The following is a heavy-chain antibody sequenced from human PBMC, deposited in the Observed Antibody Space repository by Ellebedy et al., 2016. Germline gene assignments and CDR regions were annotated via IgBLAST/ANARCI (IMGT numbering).Heavy chain of an antibody. CDR3: AKGTMDYFYH. CDR1: GFTFNDYA. J-gene: IGHJ4*02. V-gene: IGHV3-9*01. D-gene: IGHD4/OR15-4a*01. Sequence: GGSLRLSXAGSGFTFNDYALHWVRQAPGKGLEWVSGISWDSAVIGYGGSVKGRFTISKDSAKNYLYLQMNSLRPEDTAFYYCAKGTMDYFYHWGQGTLVIVSS. CDR2: ISWDSAVI.